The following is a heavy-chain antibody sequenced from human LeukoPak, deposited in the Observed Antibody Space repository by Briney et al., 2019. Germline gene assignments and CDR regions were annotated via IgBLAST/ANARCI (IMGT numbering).Heavy chain of an antibody. CDR2: ISGSGGST. CDR3: AKMGDDIVVVPAAFFDY. Sequence: AGGSLRLSCAASGFTFDDYAMHWVRQAPGKGLEWVSGISGSGGSTYYADSVRGRFTISRDNSKNTLYLQMNSLRAEDTAVYYCAKMGDDIVVVPAAFFDYWGQGTLVTVSS. V-gene: IGHV3-23*01. J-gene: IGHJ4*02. CDR1: GFTFDDYA. D-gene: IGHD2-2*01.